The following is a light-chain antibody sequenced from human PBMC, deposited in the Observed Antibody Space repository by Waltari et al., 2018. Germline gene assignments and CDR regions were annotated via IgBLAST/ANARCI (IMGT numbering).Light chain of an antibody. J-gene: IGKJ4*01. Sequence: DIVMTPSPDSLAVSLGERATINCKSSQSLLYSSNRENYLAWYQQKPGQPPKLLIYWASARESGVPDRFSGSGSGTDFTLTISNLQAEDAAVYHCQQYYSDPLTFGGGTKVEI. CDR1: QSLLYSSNRENY. V-gene: IGKV4-1*01. CDR3: QQYYSDPLT. CDR2: WAS.